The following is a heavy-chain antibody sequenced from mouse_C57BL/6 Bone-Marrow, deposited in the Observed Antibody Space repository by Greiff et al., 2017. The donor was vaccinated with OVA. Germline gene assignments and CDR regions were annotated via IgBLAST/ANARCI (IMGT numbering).Heavy chain of an antibody. CDR1: GYAFSSSW. J-gene: IGHJ1*03. CDR3: APITTVVAPHWYFDV. Sequence: LVESGPELVKPGASVKISCKASGYAFSSSWMNWVKQRPGKGLEWIGRIYPGDGDTNYNGKFKGKATLTADKSSSTAYMQLSSLTSEDSAVYFCAPITTVVAPHWYFDVWGTGTTVTVSS. D-gene: IGHD1-1*01. V-gene: IGHV1-82*01. CDR2: IYPGDGDT.